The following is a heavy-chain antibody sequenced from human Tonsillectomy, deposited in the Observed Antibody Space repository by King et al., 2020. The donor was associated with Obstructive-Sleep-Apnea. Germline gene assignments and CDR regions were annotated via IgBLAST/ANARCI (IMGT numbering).Heavy chain of an antibody. CDR3: AKVVGFGELLYYYYGMDV. Sequence: QLVQSGGGLVQPGGSLRLSCAASGFTFSSYAMRWVRQAPGKGLEWVSAISGSGGSTYYADSVKGRFTISRDNSKNTLYLQMNSLRAEDTAVYYCAKVVGFGELLYYYYGMDVWGQGTTVTVSS. CDR1: GFTFSSYA. CDR2: ISGSGGST. V-gene: IGHV3-23*04. D-gene: IGHD3-10*01. J-gene: IGHJ6*02.